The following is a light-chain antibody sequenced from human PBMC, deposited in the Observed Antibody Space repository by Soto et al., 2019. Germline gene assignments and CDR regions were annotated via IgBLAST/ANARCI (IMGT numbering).Light chain of an antibody. CDR2: GAS. CDR1: QSVSSF. Sequence: EIVLTQSPATLSLSPGERATLSCRASQSVSSFLAWYQQKPGQAPRLLIYGASSRATGIPDRFSGSGSGTDFTLTIRRLEPEDFAVYYCQQYGSSPYTFGQGTKVDIK. J-gene: IGKJ2*01. CDR3: QQYGSSPYT. V-gene: IGKV3-20*01.